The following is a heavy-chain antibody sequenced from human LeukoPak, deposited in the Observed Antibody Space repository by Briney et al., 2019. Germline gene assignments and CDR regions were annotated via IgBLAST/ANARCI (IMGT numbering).Heavy chain of an antibody. V-gene: IGHV4-59*01. CDR2: IYYSGST. D-gene: IGHD1-1*01. Sequence: PSETLSLTCTVSGGSISSYYWSWIRQLPGKGLEWIGYIYYSGSTNYNPSLKSRVTISVDTSKNQFSLKLSSVTAADTAVYYCARGGGWKDAFDIWGQGTMVTVSS. J-gene: IGHJ3*02. CDR3: ARGGGWKDAFDI. CDR1: GGSISSYY.